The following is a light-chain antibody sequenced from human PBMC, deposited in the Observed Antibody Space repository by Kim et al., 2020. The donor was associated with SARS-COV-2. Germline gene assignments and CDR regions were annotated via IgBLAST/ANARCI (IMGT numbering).Light chain of an antibody. Sequence: PAQRLTISCSGSSPKIESNYLSWYQQLPGTAPKLLIYRTHRRPSGVPARCSRSKSGTSASLAISGLRSEDEADYYCAAWDDSLRVFGGGTKLTVL. V-gene: IGLV1-47*01. CDR2: RTH. CDR1: SPKIESNY. J-gene: IGLJ3*02. CDR3: AAWDDSLRV.